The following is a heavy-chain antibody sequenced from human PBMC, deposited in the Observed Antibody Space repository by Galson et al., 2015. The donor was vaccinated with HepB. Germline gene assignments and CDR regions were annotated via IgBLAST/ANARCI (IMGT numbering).Heavy chain of an antibody. CDR2: ISPYNGNT. J-gene: IGHJ4*02. V-gene: IGHV1-18*01. CDR1: GYSFTSYG. Sequence: SVKVSCKASGYSFTSYGISWVRQAPGHGLEWVGWISPYNGNTNYAQNLQGRVTMTMDTSTSTGYMALRSLRSDDTAVYYCARGATRGFCSSLTCPTYDYWGQGTLVTVSS. CDR3: ARGATRGFCSSLTCPTYDY. D-gene: IGHD2-2*01.